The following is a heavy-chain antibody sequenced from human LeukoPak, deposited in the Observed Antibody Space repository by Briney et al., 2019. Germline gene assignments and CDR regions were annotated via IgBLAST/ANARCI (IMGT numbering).Heavy chain of an antibody. D-gene: IGHD1-26*01. CDR2: TWHSGSST. Sequence: SETLSLTCTVSDGSIKTNYWWTWVRQPPGKGLEWIGETWHSGSSTNYNPSLKSRVTISVDKPKSQFSLKLTSVTAADTAVYYCASPLVGATSYWGQGTLVTVSS. CDR3: ASPLVGATSY. V-gene: IGHV4-4*02. J-gene: IGHJ4*02. CDR1: DGSIKTNYW.